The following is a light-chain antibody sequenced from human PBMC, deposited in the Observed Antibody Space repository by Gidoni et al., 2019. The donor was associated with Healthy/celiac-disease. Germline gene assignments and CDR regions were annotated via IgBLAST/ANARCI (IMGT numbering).Light chain of an antibody. CDR2: DVS. V-gene: IGLV2-14*01. Sequence: QSALTPPASVSGSPGRSITISCNGTSSDVGGYNYVSWYQQHTGKAPKIMIYDVSNRTSGVSNRFSGSKSGNTASLTISGLQAEDEADYYCSSYTSSSTHVVFGGGTKLTVL. J-gene: IGLJ2*01. CDR1: SSDVGGYNY. CDR3: SSYTSSSTHVV.